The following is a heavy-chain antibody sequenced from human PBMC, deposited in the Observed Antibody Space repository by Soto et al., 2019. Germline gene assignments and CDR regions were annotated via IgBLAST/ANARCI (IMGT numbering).Heavy chain of an antibody. CDR3: ARAKRVVGATGNYYGVDV. J-gene: IGHJ6*02. CDR1: GFTFSDYY. D-gene: IGHD1-26*01. V-gene: IGHV3-11*01. Sequence: PGGSLRLSCAASGFTFSDYYMSWIRQAPGKGLEWVSYINSSRITINYADKGKGRFTISSDKAKISLYLQMNSLSAEDTAVYYCARAKRVVGATGNYYGVDVWGQGTTVTVSS. CDR2: INSSRITI.